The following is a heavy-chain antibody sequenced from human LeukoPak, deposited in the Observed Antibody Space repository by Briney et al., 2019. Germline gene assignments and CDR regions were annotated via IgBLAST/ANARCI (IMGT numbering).Heavy chain of an antibody. D-gene: IGHD4-17*01. CDR2: IYYSGST. J-gene: IGHJ4*02. Sequence: SETLSLTCTVSGGSISSGGYYWSWIRQPPGKGLEWIGYIYYSGSTNYNPSLKSRVTISVDTSKNQFSLKLSSVTAADTAVYYCARVAGVDYGDFYGDYWGQGTLVTVSS. V-gene: IGHV4-61*08. CDR3: ARVAGVDYGDFYGDY. CDR1: GGSISSGGYY.